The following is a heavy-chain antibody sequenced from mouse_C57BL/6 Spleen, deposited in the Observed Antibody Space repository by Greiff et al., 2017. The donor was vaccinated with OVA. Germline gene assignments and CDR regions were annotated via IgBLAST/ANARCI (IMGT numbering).Heavy chain of an antibody. CDR3: AKGGTTVEAWFAY. Sequence: VQLQQSGAELVKPGASVKISCKASGYAFSSYWMNWVKQRPGKGLEWIGQIYPGDGDTNYNGKFKGKATLTADKSSSTAYMQLSSLTSEDSAVYFGAKGGTTVEAWFAYWGQGTLVTVSA. D-gene: IGHD1-1*01. CDR2: IYPGDGDT. J-gene: IGHJ3*01. V-gene: IGHV1-80*01. CDR1: GYAFSSYW.